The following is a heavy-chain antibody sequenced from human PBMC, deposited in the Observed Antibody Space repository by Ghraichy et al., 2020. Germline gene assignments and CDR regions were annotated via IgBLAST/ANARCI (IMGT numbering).Heavy chain of an antibody. V-gene: IGHV4-4*02. CDR2: AFHSGST. Sequence: SETLSLTCVVSGDSVISNYWWWSWVRQTPGKGLVLIGEAFHSGSTVYHPSFKSRVTISVDTSKHHFSLKLKSLTAADTALYHCARVARSEYRFGSGGRFDPWGQGTLVIVSS. CDR3: ARVARSEYRFGSGGRFDP. CDR1: GDSVISNYW. J-gene: IGHJ5*02. D-gene: IGHD5-12*01.